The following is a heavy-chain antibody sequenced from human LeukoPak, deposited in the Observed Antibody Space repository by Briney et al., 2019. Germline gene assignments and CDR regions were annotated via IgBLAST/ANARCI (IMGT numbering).Heavy chain of an antibody. CDR1: GYSFTSQD. Sequence: ASVKVSCKTSGYSFTSQDVHWVRQAPGQSLEWMGCINPDNGDTQYSQEFQGRVTITRDTSATTAYMELSSLRSDDMAVYYCTLYNYWGQGTLVTVSS. CDR3: TLYNY. J-gene: IGHJ4*02. V-gene: IGHV1-3*03. D-gene: IGHD2-2*02. CDR2: INPDNGDT.